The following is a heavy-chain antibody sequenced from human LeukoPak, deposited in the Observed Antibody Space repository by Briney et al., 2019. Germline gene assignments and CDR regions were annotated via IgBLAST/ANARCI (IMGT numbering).Heavy chain of an antibody. CDR2: IYYSGNT. CDR3: ARHRDSSGWPNYFDY. J-gene: IGHJ4*02. Sequence: SSETLSLTCTVSGGSTSSHSWSWIRQPPGKGLEWVGYIYYSGNTNYNPSLESRVTMSVDTSKNQFSLKVSSVTAADTAVYYCARHRDSSGWPNYFDYWGQGTLVTVSS. CDR1: GGSTSSHS. V-gene: IGHV4-59*08. D-gene: IGHD6-19*01.